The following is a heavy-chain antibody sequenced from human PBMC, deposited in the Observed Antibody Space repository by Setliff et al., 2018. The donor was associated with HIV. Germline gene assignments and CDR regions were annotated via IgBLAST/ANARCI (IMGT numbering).Heavy chain of an antibody. Sequence: LSLTCTVSGGSISSGGYYWSWIRQHPGKGLEWIGYIYYSGSTYYNPSLKSRVTISVDTSKNQFSLKLSSVTAADTAVYYCARDGRAKGVYSHWFFDLWGRGTLVTVSS. V-gene: IGHV4-31*03. J-gene: IGHJ2*01. CDR1: GGSISSGGYY. CDR2: IYYSGST. CDR3: ARDGRAKGVYSHWFFDL. D-gene: IGHD2-8*01.